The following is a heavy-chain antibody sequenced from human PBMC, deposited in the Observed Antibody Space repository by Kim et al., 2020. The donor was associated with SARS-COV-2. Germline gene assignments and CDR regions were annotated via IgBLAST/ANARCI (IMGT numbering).Heavy chain of an antibody. Sequence: SETLSLTCTVSGGSISSYYWSWIRQPPGKGLEWIGYIYYSGSTNYNPSLKSRVTISVDTSKNQFSLKLSSVTAADTAVYYCARDWGGTMGAARHYYYYGMDVWGQGTTVTVSS. V-gene: IGHV4-59*01. D-gene: IGHD6-6*01. CDR1: GGSISSYY. CDR2: IYYSGST. CDR3: ARDWGGTMGAARHYYYYGMDV. J-gene: IGHJ6*02.